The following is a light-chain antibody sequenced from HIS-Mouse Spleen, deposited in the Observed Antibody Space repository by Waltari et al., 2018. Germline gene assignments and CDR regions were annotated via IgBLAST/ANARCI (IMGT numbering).Light chain of an antibody. CDR2: DVS. CDR3: SSYTSSSRV. J-gene: IGLJ3*02. CDR1: SSDVGGYTY. V-gene: IGLV2-14*03. Sequence: QSALTQPASVSGSPGQSITIPCTGTSSDVGGYTYVSWYQQHPGKAPKLMIYDVSNRPSGVSNRFSGSKSGNTASLTISGLQAEDEADYYCSSYTSSSRVFGGGTKLTVL.